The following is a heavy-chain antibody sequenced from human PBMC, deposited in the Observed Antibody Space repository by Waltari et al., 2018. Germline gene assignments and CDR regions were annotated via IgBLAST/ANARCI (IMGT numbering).Heavy chain of an antibody. V-gene: IGHV4-39*07. CDR3: ASRSYYYDSSGPVDY. Sequence: QLQLQESGPGLVKPSETLSLTCPVSGGSISSSSYYWGWIRQPPGKGLEWIGSIYYSGSTYYNPSLKSRVTISVDTSKNQFSLKLSSVTAADTAVYYCASRSYYYDSSGPVDYWGQGTLVTVSS. J-gene: IGHJ4*02. D-gene: IGHD3-22*01. CDR1: GGSISSSSYY. CDR2: IYYSGST.